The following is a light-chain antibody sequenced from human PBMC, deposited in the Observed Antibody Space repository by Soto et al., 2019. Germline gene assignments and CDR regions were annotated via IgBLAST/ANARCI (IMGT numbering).Light chain of an antibody. CDR2: DVS. V-gene: IGLV2-14*01. CDR3: SSYTSSSTLS. J-gene: IGLJ2*01. CDR1: SSDVGGYNY. Sequence: QSVLTQPASVSGSPGQSITISCTGTSSDVGGYNYVSWYQQHPGKAPKLMIYDVSNRPSGVSNRFSGSKSGDTASLTISGIQAEDEADYYCSSYTSSSTLSFGGGTKVTVL.